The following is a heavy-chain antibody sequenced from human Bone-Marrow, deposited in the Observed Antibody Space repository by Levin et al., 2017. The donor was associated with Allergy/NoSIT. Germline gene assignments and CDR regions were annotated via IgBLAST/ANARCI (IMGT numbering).Heavy chain of an antibody. CDR3: AKGPGLWSGSSDYYGMDV. V-gene: IGHV3-23*01. CDR1: GFSFSRYA. J-gene: IGHJ6*02. CDR2: ISGSSSHT. D-gene: IGHD3-3*01. Sequence: PGGSLRLSCAASGFSFSRYAMTWVRQAPGKGLEWVSAISGSSSHTYYAESVTGRFTMYRDNSKNTVYLQLNSLRAEDTAVYYCAKGPGLWSGSSDYYGMDVWGQGTTVTVSS.